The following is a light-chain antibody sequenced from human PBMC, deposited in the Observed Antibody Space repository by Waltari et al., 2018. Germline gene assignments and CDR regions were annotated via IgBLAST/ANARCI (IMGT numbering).Light chain of an antibody. Sequence: DIQMTQSPSSLSASVGDRVTLTCRASQGISNSLAWYQQKPGKAPKLLLYAASRLESGVPSRFSGSGSGTDYTLTISSLQPEDFATYYCQQYYSTLETFGQGTKVEIK. CDR1: QGISNS. CDR2: AAS. CDR3: QQYYSTLET. J-gene: IGKJ1*01. V-gene: IGKV1-NL1*01.